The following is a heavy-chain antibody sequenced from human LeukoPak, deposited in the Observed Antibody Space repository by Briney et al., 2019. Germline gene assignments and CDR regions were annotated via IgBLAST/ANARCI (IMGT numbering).Heavy chain of an antibody. V-gene: IGHV1-2*06. D-gene: IGHD1-1*01. CDR3: ARVQDPTGFDP. CDR2: INPNSGGT. Sequence: ASVKVSCKASGYTFTGYYIHWVRQAPGQGLEWMGRINPNSGGTNYAERFQGRVTVTRDTSISTAYMELSRLRSDDTAVYYCARVQDPTGFDPWGQGTLVTVSS. J-gene: IGHJ5*02. CDR1: GYTFTGYY.